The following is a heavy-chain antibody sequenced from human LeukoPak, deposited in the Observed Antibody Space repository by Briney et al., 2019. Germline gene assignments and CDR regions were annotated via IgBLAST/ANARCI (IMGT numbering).Heavy chain of an antibody. CDR2: IYSGGST. V-gene: IGHV3-53*01. CDR3: ASYSYYYDSSGLLDAFDI. Sequence: GGSLRLSCAASGFTVSSNYMSWVRQAPGKGLEWVSVIYSGGSTYYADSVKGRFTISRDNSKNTLYLQMNSLRAEDTAVYYCASYSYYYDSSGLLDAFDIWGQGTMVTVSS. D-gene: IGHD3-22*01. J-gene: IGHJ3*02. CDR1: GFTVSSNY.